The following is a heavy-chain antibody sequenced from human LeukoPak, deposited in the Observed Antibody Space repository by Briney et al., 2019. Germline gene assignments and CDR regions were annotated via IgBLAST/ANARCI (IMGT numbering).Heavy chain of an antibody. D-gene: IGHD1-14*01. J-gene: IGHJ4*02. CDR1: GFTFSSYA. Sequence: GGSLRLSCSASGFTFSSYAMHWVREAPGKGLEYVSAISSNGGSTYYADSVKGRFTISRDNSKNTLYLQMSSLRAEDTAVYYCVKPQPGGGFDYWGQGTLVTVSS. V-gene: IGHV3-64D*09. CDR3: VKPQPGGGFDY. CDR2: ISSNGGST.